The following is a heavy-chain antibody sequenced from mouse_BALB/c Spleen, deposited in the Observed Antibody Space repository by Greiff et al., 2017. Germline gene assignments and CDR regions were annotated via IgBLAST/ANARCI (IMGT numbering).Heavy chain of an antibody. V-gene: IGHV2-9*02. Sequence: VQRVESGPGLVAPSQSLSITCTVSGFSLTSYGVHWVRQPPGKGLEWLGVIWAGGSTNYNSALMSRLSISKDNSKSQVFLKMNSLQTDDTAMYYCARDRNYYGSSYGYYAMDYWGQGTSVTVSA. CDR1: GFSLTSYG. J-gene: IGHJ4*01. CDR3: ARDRNYYGSSYGYYAMDY. D-gene: IGHD1-1*01. CDR2: IWAGGST.